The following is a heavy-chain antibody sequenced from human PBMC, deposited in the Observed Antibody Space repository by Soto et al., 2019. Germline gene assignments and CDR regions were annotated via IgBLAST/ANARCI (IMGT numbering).Heavy chain of an antibody. D-gene: IGHD4-17*01. Sequence: QVQLQESGPGLVKPSETLSLTCTVSGGSVSSGSYYWSWIRQPPGKGLEWIGYIYYSGSTNYNPSLKSRVTISVDTSKNQFSLKLSSVTAADTAVYYCARDRTTSPYYSYGMDVWGQGTTVTVSS. J-gene: IGHJ6*02. V-gene: IGHV4-61*01. CDR1: GGSVSSGSYY. CDR3: ARDRTTSPYYSYGMDV. CDR2: IYYSGST.